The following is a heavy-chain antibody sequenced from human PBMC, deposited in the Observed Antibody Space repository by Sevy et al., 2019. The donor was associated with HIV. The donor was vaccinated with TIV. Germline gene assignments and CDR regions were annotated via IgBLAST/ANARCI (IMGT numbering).Heavy chain of an antibody. CDR1: GFTFDDYA. Sequence: GGSLRLSCTTSGFTFDDYAMSWVRQAPGKGLQWVAFITRNPYEAYRGTTDYAASVKVRFIISRDDSKSIAHLQMNSLKTEAIAVYYCTRSLATADTPEYYFDYWGQGTLVSVSS. CDR3: TRSLATADTPEYYFDY. D-gene: IGHD5-12*01. J-gene: IGHJ4*02. CDR2: ITRNPYEAYRGTT. V-gene: IGHV3-49*04.